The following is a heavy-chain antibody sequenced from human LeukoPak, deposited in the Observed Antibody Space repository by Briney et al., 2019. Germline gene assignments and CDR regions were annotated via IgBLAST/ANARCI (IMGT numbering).Heavy chain of an antibody. CDR3: ARDERGITMIVVGEFDY. CDR1: GYTFTDYY. J-gene: IGHJ4*02. V-gene: IGHV1-2*02. D-gene: IGHD3-22*01. CDR2: INPNSGGT. Sequence: ASVKVSCKASGYTFTDYYIHWVRQAPGQGLEWMGKINPNSGGTNYAQKFQGTVTMTRDTSISTAYMELSSLKSDDTAVYFCARDERGITMIVVGEFDYWGQGTLVTVSS.